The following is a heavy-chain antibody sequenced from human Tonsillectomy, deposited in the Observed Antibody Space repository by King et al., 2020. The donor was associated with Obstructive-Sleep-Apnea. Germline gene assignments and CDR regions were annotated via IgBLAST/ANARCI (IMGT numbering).Heavy chain of an antibody. Sequence: QLVQSGAEVKKPGASVKVSCKASGYTFTGYYMHLVRQAPGQGLEWMGWINPHSGGTNYAQNFQGRVTMTRDTSISTAYMELYSLRSDDTAVYYCARDLREWELLLVTDYWGQGTLVTVSS. CDR1: GYTFTGYY. CDR3: ARDLREWELLLVTDY. V-gene: IGHV1-2*02. CDR2: INPHSGGT. J-gene: IGHJ4*02. D-gene: IGHD1-26*01.